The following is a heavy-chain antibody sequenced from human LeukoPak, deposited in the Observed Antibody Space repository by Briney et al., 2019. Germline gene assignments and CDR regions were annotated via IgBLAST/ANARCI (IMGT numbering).Heavy chain of an antibody. V-gene: IGHV4-38-2*02. Sequence: PSETLSLTCTVSGSSISSGHYWGWIRQPPGKGLEWIASIYHSGGRFETGSTHYSPSLKSRVTISVDTSRNQLSLMMTSVTAADTAVYYCARNSSGSSFDRWGQGTVVRVSS. CDR3: ARNSSGSSFDR. D-gene: IGHD6-19*01. J-gene: IGHJ4*02. CDR1: GSSISSGHY. CDR2: IYHSGGRFETGST.